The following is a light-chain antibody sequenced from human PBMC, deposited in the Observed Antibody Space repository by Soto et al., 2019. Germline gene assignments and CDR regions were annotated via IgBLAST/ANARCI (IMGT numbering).Light chain of an antibody. CDR2: GNS. Sequence: QSVLTQPPSVSGAPGQRVTISCTGRSSNIGAGYDVHWYQQLPGTAPKLLIYGNSNRPSGVPDRFSGSKSGTSASLAITGLQAEDEADYYCQSYDSSLSAVVFGGGTKRTVL. CDR3: QSYDSSLSAVV. J-gene: IGLJ2*01. V-gene: IGLV1-40*01. CDR1: SSNIGAGYD.